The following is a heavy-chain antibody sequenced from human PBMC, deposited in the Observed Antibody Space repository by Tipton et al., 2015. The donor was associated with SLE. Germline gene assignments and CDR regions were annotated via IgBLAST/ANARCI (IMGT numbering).Heavy chain of an antibody. D-gene: IGHD1-26*01. J-gene: IGHJ5*02. CDR2: IYYSGST. Sequence: TLSLTCTVSGGSISSSSYYWGWIRQPPGKGLEWIGSIYYSGSTYYNPSLKSRVTISVDTSKNQFSLNLNSVTAADTAVYFCATGGAHLSSFDPWGQGTLVTVSS. CDR3: ATGGAHLSSFDP. V-gene: IGHV4-39*07. CDR1: GGSISSSSYY.